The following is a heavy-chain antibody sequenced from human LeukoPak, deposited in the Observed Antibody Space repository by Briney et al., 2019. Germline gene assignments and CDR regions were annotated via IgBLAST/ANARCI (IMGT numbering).Heavy chain of an antibody. Sequence: PGGSLRLSCAASAFTFSSYEMNWVRQAPGKGLEWVSYISSTGSAIYYADSVKGRFTISRDNAKNSLYLQMNSLRAEDTAVYYCARKGYFSDDAFDIWGQGTMVTVSS. CDR2: ISSTGSAI. CDR1: AFTFSSYE. D-gene: IGHD2-15*01. J-gene: IGHJ3*02. V-gene: IGHV3-48*03. CDR3: ARKGYFSDDAFDI.